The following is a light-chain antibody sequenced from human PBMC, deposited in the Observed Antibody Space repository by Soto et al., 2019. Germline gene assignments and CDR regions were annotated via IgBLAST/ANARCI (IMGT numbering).Light chain of an antibody. CDR1: SSDVGGYNY. Sequence: QSVLTQPASVSGSPGQSITISCTGTSSDVGGYNYVSWYQQHPGKAPKLMIYEVSNRPSGVPDRFSGSKSGNTASLTISGLQAEDEADYYCCSYAGSIYVFGTGTKVTVL. J-gene: IGLJ1*01. CDR3: CSYAGSIYV. V-gene: IGLV2-14*01. CDR2: EVS.